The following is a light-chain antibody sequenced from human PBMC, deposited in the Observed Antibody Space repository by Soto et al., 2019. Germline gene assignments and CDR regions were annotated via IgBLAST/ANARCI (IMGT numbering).Light chain of an antibody. V-gene: IGKV3-11*01. CDR3: VQRSTWPWT. Sequence: IVLTQSPATLSLSPGARATLSCRAGQSVSNYLAWYQQKPGQAPRLLIYDTFNRATGIPARFSGSGSGTDFTLTISRLEREHLAVYFCVQRSTWPWTSGQGTKVEIK. J-gene: IGKJ1*01. CDR1: QSVSNY. CDR2: DTF.